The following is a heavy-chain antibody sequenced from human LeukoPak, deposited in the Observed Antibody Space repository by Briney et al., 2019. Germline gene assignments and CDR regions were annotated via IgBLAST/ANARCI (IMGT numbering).Heavy chain of an antibody. CDR3: ARNLPAAIDAFDI. Sequence: ASVKVSCKASGYTFTSYYMHWVRQAPGQGLEWMGGIIPIFGTANYAQKFQGRVTITADESTSTAYMELSSLRSEDTAVYYCARNLPAAIDAFDIWGQGTMVTVSS. CDR1: GYTFTSYY. J-gene: IGHJ3*02. D-gene: IGHD2-2*01. CDR2: IIPIFGTA. V-gene: IGHV1-69*13.